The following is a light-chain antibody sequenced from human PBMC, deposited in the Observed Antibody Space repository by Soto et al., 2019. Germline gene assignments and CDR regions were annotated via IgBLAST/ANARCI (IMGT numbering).Light chain of an antibody. CDR1: NSEVCGYNY. J-gene: IGLJ1*01. V-gene: IGLV2-14*03. CDR2: DVS. Sequence: QAALTPPASLSGSPGQSITLSPPGTNSEVCGYNYVSWYQHHPGKAPKLMIFDVSNRPSGVSNRFSGSKSGNTASLTISGLQPEDETDYYCSSYTTSNTRQIVFGTGTKVTVL. CDR3: SSYTTSNTRQIV.